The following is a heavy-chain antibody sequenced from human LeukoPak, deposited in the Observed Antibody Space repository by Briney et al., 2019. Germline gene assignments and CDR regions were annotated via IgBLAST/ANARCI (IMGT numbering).Heavy chain of an antibody. CDR1: GFTFESYT. Sequence: HTGTSLRLSCAASGFTFESYTIHWVRQAPGKGLFWVSGISAGGGSTYYADSVKGRFTISRDNSRNTLYLQMNSLRAEDTAVYYCAKDAAGPEYWGQGTLVTVSS. CDR3: AKDAAGPEY. V-gene: IGHV3-23*01. J-gene: IGHJ4*02. D-gene: IGHD6-13*01. CDR2: ISAGGGST.